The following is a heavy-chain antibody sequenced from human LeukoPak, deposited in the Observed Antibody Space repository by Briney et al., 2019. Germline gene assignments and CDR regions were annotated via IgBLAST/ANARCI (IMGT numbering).Heavy chain of an antibody. Sequence: SETLSLTCAVYGGSFSGYYWSWIRQPPGKGLEWIGEINHSGSTNYNPSLKSRVTISVDTSKNQLSLKLSSVTAADTAVYYCAVGSSPVDYWGQGTLVTVSS. CDR2: INHSGST. J-gene: IGHJ4*02. CDR3: AVGSSPVDY. D-gene: IGHD6-13*01. CDR1: GGSFSGYY. V-gene: IGHV4-34*01.